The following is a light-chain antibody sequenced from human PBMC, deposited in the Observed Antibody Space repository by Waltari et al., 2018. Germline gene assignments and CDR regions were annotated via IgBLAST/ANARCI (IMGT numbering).Light chain of an antibody. J-gene: IGKJ1*01. CDR1: QSFTRY. V-gene: IGKV3-20*01. CDR3: QHYVRLPVT. Sequence: EIVLTQSPGTLSLSPGERATLSCRASQSFTRYLAWYQHKPGQAPRLLIYAAATRAAGIADRFSGSGFGTDFTLTISRLEPEGSAVYYCQHYVRLPVTFGQGTKVEIK. CDR2: AAA.